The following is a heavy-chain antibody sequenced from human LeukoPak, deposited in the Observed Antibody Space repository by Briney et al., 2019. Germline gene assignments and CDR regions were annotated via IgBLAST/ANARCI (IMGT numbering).Heavy chain of an antibody. V-gene: IGHV3-74*01. CDR3: ARGGVAAYYYYGMDV. J-gene: IGHJ6*02. CDR2: ISKDGSST. Sequence: GGSLRLSCAASGFTFSSYWMHWVRQAPGKGLVWVSRISKDGSSTYYADSVKGRFTISRDNAKNSLYLQMNSLRAEDTAVYYCARGGVAAYYYYGMDVWGQGTTVTASS. CDR1: GFTFSSYW. D-gene: IGHD2-15*01.